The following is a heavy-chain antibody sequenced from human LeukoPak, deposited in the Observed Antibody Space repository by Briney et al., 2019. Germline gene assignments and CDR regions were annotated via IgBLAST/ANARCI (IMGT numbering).Heavy chain of an antibody. CDR1: GFTFSSYW. J-gene: IGHJ4*02. Sequence: GGSLRLSCAASGFTFSSYWMSCVRQAPGKGVGWVAHIKQDGSEKYSVDSVRGRFTISKDNAKNSLYLQMNSLRAEDTAVYYCARGALGIAAAGIDFDYWGQGTLVTVSS. CDR2: IKQDGSEK. V-gene: IGHV3-7*03. CDR3: ARGALGIAAAGIDFDY. D-gene: IGHD6-13*01.